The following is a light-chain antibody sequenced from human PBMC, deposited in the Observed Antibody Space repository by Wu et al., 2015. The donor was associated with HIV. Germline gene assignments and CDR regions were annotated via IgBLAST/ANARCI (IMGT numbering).Light chain of an antibody. CDR2: DAS. CDR1: QSVSSN. J-gene: IGKJ1*01. Sequence: EIVMTQSPATLSVSPGERATLSCRASQSVSSNLAWYQQKPGQAPRLLIYDASSRATGIPDRFSGSGSGTDFTLTISRLEPEDFAVYYCQQYGSSPQKFGQGTKVEIK. CDR3: QQYGSSPQK. V-gene: IGKV3-20*01.